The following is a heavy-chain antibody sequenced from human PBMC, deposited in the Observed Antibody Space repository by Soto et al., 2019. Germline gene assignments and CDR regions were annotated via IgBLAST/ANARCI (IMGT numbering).Heavy chain of an antibody. D-gene: IGHD2-15*01. V-gene: IGHV1-2*04. CDR1: GYTFTGYY. J-gene: IGHJ3*02. CDR2: INPNSGGT. Sequence: ASVKVSCKASGYTFTGYYMHWVRQAPGQGLEWMGWINPNSGGTNYAQKFQGWVTMTRDTSISTAYMELSSLRSEDTAVYYCASPIYCSGGSCDAFDIWGQGTMVTVSS. CDR3: ASPIYCSGGSCDAFDI.